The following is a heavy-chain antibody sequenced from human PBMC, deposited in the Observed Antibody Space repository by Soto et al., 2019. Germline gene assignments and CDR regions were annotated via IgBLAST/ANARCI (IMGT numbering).Heavy chain of an antibody. Sequence: PSETRSLTWTVSGGSISSYYWSWIRQPPGKGLEWIGYIYYSGSTNYNPSLKSRVTISVDTSKNQFSLKLSSVTAADTAVYYCARGRIAAAGTRFDPWGQGTLVTV. CDR2: IYYSGST. CDR1: GGSISSYY. CDR3: ARGRIAAAGTRFDP. D-gene: IGHD6-13*01. J-gene: IGHJ5*02. V-gene: IGHV4-59*01.